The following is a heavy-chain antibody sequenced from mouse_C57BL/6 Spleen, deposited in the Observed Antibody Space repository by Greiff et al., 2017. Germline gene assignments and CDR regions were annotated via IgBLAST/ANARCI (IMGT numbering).Heavy chain of an antibody. J-gene: IGHJ3*01. D-gene: IGHD2-4*01. CDR2: IYIGNGYT. CDR3: ASPYDYDGGAWFAY. CDR1: GYTFTSYG. Sequence: EVKLLESGAELVRPGSSVKMSCKTSGYTFTSYGINWVKQRPGQGLEWIGYIYIGNGYTEYNEKFKGKATLTSDTSSSTAYMQLSSLTSEDSAIYFCASPYDYDGGAWFAYWGQGTLVTVSA. V-gene: IGHV1-58*01.